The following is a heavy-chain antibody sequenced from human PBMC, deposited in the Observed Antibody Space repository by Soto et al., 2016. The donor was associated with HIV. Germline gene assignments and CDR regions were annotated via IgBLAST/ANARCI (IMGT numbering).Heavy chain of an antibody. D-gene: IGHD3-9*01. CDR3: ARAIIGYDILTGYYSFDY. Sequence: QVQLVQSGAEVEKPGASVKVSCKASGYTFTSYGISWVRQAPGQGLEWMGWISAYNGNTNYAQKLQGRVTMTTDTSTSTAYMELRSLRSDDTAVYYCARAIIGYDILTGYYSFDYWGQGTPVTVSS. CDR1: GYTFTSYG. CDR2: ISAYNGNT. J-gene: IGHJ4*02. V-gene: IGHV1-18*01.